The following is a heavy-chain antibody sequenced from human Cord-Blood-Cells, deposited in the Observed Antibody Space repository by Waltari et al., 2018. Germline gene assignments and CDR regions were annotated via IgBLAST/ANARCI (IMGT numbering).Heavy chain of an antibody. V-gene: IGHV3-9*01. D-gene: IGHD7-27*01. CDR3: AKGLGAFDI. CDR2: ISWNSGSI. J-gene: IGHJ3*02. CDR1: GFTFDDYA. Sequence: EVQLVESGGGLVQPGRSLRLSCAASGFTFDDYAMHWVRQAPGKGLEWVSGISWNSGSIGYADSVKGRFTISRDNAKNSLYLQMNSLRAEDTALYYCAKGLGAFDIWGQGTMVTDSS.